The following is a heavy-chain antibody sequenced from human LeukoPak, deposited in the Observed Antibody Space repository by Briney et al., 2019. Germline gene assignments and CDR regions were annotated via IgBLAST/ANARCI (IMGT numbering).Heavy chain of an antibody. CDR2: IRSEAYGGST. J-gene: IGHJ4*02. CDR1: GFTFVDYA. CDR3: TRVVPRYYYDSSGYSYPDF. Sequence: GGSLRLSCTASGFTFVDYAMSWLRQATGKGLEWVGFIRSEAYGGSTQYAASVTGRFTISRDDSKSIAYLQMNSPKTEDTAVYYCTRVVPRYYYDSSGYSYPDFWGQGTLVTVSS. V-gene: IGHV3-49*03. D-gene: IGHD3-22*01.